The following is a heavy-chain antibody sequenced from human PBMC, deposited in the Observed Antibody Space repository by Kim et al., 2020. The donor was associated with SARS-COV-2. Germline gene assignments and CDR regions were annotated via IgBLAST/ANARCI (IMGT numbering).Heavy chain of an antibody. J-gene: IGHJ6*02. CDR3: AKSGVTRGLYYYYGMDV. Sequence: VKGRFTISRENSQNTLYMQMNSLRAEDTAVYYCAKSGVTRGLYYYYGMDVWGQGTTVTVSS. D-gene: IGHD2-21*02. V-gene: IGHV3-23*01.